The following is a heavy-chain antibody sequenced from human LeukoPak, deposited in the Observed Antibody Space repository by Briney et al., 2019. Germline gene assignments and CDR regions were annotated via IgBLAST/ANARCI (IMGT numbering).Heavy chain of an antibody. J-gene: IGHJ2*01. CDR2: IYYSGST. CDR1: GGSISSSSYY. Sequence: PSETLSLTCTVSGGSISSSSYYWGWIRQPPGKGLEWIGSIYYSGSTYYNPSLKSRVTISVDTSKNQFSLKLSSVTAADTAVYYCARARGSGYYYGWYFDLWGRGTLVTVSS. D-gene: IGHD3-22*01. CDR3: ARARGSGYYYGWYFDL. V-gene: IGHV4-39*07.